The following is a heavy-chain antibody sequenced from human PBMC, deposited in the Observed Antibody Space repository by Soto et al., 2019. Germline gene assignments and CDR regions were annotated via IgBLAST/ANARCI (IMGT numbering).Heavy chain of an antibody. CDR2: ISSSGSTI. CDR1: GFTFSSYE. CDR3: GRVGKYYYDSSGYPYDYYGRDV. V-gene: IGHV3-48*03. D-gene: IGHD3-22*01. Sequence: EVQLVESGGGLVQPGGSLRLSCAASGFTFSSYEMNWVRQAPGKGLEWVSYISSSGSTIYYADSVKGRFTISRDNAKNSRCLKMNPRRAGVSSVYYCGRVGKYYYDSSGYPYDYYGRDVGGQGTTFAVSS. J-gene: IGHJ6*02.